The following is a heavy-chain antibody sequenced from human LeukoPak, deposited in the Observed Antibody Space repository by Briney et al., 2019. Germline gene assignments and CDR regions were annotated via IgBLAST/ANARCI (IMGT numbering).Heavy chain of an antibody. CDR2: IVVGSGST. D-gene: IGHD6-13*01. J-gene: IGHJ6*02. CDR3: ALGYSSSWFSYYYYGMDV. Sequence: ASVKVSCKASGFTFTSSAVQWVRQARGQRLEWIGWIVVGSGSTNYAQKFQERVTITRDMSTSTAYMELSSLRSEDTAVYYCALGYSSSWFSYYYYGMDVWGQGTTVTVSS. CDR1: GFTFTSSA. V-gene: IGHV1-58*01.